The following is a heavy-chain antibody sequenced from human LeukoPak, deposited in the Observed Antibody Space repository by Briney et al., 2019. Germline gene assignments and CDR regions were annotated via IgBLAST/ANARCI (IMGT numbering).Heavy chain of an antibody. J-gene: IGHJ5*02. Sequence: SETLSLTCAVYGGSFSGYYWSWIRQPPGKGLEWIGEINHSGSTNYNPSLKSRVTISVDTSKNQFSLKLSSVTAADTAVYYCARVYPIVVVPAAIPRWFDPWGQGTPVTVSS. V-gene: IGHV4-34*01. CDR3: ARVYPIVVVPAAIPRWFDP. D-gene: IGHD2-2*02. CDR1: GGSFSGYY. CDR2: INHSGST.